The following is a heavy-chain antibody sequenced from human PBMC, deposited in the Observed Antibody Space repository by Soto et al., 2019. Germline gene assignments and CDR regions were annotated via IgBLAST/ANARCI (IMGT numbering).Heavy chain of an antibody. D-gene: IGHD6-19*01. V-gene: IGHV1-46*01. CDR3: AKDGNWLDVYFDV. CDR1: GYTFTSYY. Sequence: ASVKVSCKASGYTFTSYYMHWVRQAPGQGLEWMGIINPSGGSTSYAQKFQGRVTMTRDTSTSTVYMELTNLRAEDTAVYYCAKDGNWLDVYFDVWGQGTPVTVSS. J-gene: IGHJ4*02. CDR2: INPSGGST.